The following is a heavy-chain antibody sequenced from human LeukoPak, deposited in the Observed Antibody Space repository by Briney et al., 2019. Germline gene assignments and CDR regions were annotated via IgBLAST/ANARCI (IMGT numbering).Heavy chain of an antibody. D-gene: IGHD6-19*01. V-gene: IGHV3-53*01. CDR3: ARIPYSSGSYRTYYFDY. Sequence: GGSLRLSCAASGFTVSSNYMSWVRQAPGKGLEWVSVIYSGGSTYYADSVKGRFTISRDNSKNTLYLQMNSRRAEDTAVYYCARIPYSSGSYRTYYFDYWGQGTLVTVSS. J-gene: IGHJ4*02. CDR2: IYSGGST. CDR1: GFTVSSNY.